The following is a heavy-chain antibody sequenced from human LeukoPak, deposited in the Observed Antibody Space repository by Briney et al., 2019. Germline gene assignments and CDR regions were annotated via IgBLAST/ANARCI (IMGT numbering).Heavy chain of an antibody. CDR2: INPNTGGT. J-gene: IGHJ4*02. CDR1: GYTFTDYY. V-gene: IGHV1-2*06. Sequence: GASVKVSCKASGYTFTDYYMHWVRQAPGQGLEWMGRINPNTGGTNSAQKFQGRVTMTRDTSISTAYMELSRLRSDDTAVYYCARDLFGGASSSDCWGQGTLVTVSS. CDR3: ARDLFGGASSSDC. D-gene: IGHD6-6*01.